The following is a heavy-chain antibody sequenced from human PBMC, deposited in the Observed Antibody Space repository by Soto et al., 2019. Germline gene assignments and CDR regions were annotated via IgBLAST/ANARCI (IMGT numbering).Heavy chain of an antibody. Sequence: SETLSLTCAVSGGSISSSNWWSWVRQPPGKGLEWIGEIYHSGSTNYNPSLKSRVTISVDKSKNQFSLKLSSVTAADTAVYYCAREGYCSSTRCSNWFDPWGQGTLVTVSS. J-gene: IGHJ5*02. D-gene: IGHD2-2*01. CDR1: GGSISSSNW. V-gene: IGHV4-4*02. CDR3: AREGYCSSTRCSNWFDP. CDR2: IYHSGST.